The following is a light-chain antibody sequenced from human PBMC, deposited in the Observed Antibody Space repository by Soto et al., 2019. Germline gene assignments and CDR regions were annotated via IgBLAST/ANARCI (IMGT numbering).Light chain of an antibody. J-gene: IGKJ1*01. CDR3: QQYNNYWT. CDR1: QSISDW. Sequence: DIQMTQSPSTLSASVGDRVTITCRASQSISDWLAWYQQRPGKAPKLLIYKASNLQSGVPSRISGSGSGTEFSLTITSLQPDDFATYYCQQYNNYWTFGQGTKVENK. CDR2: KAS. V-gene: IGKV1-5*03.